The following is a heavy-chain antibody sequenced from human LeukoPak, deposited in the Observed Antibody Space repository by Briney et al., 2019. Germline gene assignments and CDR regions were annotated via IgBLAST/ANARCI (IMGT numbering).Heavy chain of an antibody. CDR1: GFTFSSYG. CDR2: ISYDGSNK. J-gene: IGHJ4*02. V-gene: IGHV3-30*18. D-gene: IGHD3-22*01. Sequence: GGSLRLSCAASGFTFSSYGMHWVRQAPGKGLEWVAVISYDGSNKYYADSVKDRFTISRDNSKNTLYLQMNSLRAEDTAVYYCAKDTLYYDSSGENDYWGQGTLVTVSS. CDR3: AKDTLYYDSSGENDY.